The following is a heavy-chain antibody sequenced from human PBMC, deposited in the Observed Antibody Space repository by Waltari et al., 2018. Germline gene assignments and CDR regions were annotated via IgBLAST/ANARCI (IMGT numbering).Heavy chain of an antibody. CDR1: GGTCSSYA. J-gene: IGHJ6*02. CDR3: AVRGQQLKDYYYYGMDV. Sequence: QVQLVQSGAEVKKPGSSVKVTCKDSGGTCSSYAISWMRQGPGQGLEWMGAIIPIFGTANYAQKFHRIVTITTDDSTSTAYMELSSLRSEDTAVYFCAVRGQQLKDYYYYGMDVWGQGTTVTVSS. D-gene: IGHD6-13*01. CDR2: IIPIFGTA. V-gene: IGHV1-69*05.